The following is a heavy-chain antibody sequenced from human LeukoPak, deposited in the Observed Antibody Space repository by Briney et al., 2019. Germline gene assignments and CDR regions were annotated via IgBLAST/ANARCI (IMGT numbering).Heavy chain of an antibody. Sequence: GGSLRLSCAASGFTFSSYAMSWVRQAPGKGLEWVSVISGSGGSTYYADSVKGRFTISRDNSKNTLDLQMNSLRAEDTAVYYCAKLPSVGSLTYYFDYWGQGTLVTVSS. J-gene: IGHJ4*02. CDR1: GFTFSSYA. D-gene: IGHD1-26*01. CDR3: AKLPSVGSLTYYFDY. V-gene: IGHV3-23*01. CDR2: ISGSGGST.